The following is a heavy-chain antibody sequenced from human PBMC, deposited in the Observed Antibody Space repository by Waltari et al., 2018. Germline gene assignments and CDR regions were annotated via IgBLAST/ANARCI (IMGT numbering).Heavy chain of an antibody. CDR3: AKREIGYAFDI. Sequence: QVQLLQSGAEVKQPGASVKVSCRASGGTFGTYAITWVRQAPGQGLEWMGGVIPIFGTPNYAPKFQGRVTVSADPSTSTAYLEVRRLISEDTAVYYCAKREIGYAFDIWGHGTMVTVSS. CDR1: GGTFGTYA. CDR2: VIPIFGTP. J-gene: IGHJ3*02. V-gene: IGHV1-69*12. D-gene: IGHD1-26*01.